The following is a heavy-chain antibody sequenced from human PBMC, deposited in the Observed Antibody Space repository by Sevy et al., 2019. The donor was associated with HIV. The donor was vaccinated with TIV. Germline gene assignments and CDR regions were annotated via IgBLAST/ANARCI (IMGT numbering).Heavy chain of an antibody. CDR1: GGTFSSYA. V-gene: IGHV1-69*13. J-gene: IGHJ6*02. CDR3: ARSRGPASPLPFCSGGSCYSRAYYYYYGMDV. D-gene: IGHD2-15*01. CDR2: IIPIFGTA. Sequence: ASVKVSCKASGGTFSSYAISWVRQAPGQGLEWMGGIIPIFGTANYAQKFQGRVTITADESTSTAYMEPSSLRSEDTAVYYCARSRGPASPLPFCSGGSCYSRAYYYYYGMDVWGQGTTVTVSS.